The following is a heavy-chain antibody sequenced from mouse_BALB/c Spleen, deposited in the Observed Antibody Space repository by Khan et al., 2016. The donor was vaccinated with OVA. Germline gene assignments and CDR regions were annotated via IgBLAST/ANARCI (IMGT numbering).Heavy chain of an antibody. J-gene: IGHJ3*01. CDR1: GYAFSNYL. Sequence: QVQLQQSGAELVRPGTSVKVSCKASGYAFSNYLIEWLKQRPGQGLEWIGVINPGSGGTKYNEKFKDKATLTADTSSSTAYMQLSSLTSADSAVYFVSRSGYGCGAYWGPGTLVTVSA. CDR2: INPGSGGT. CDR3: SRSGYGCGAY. V-gene: IGHV1-54*01. D-gene: IGHD3-2*02.